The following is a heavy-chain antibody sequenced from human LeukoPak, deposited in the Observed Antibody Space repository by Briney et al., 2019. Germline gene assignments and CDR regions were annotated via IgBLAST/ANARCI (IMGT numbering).Heavy chain of an antibody. Sequence: SLRLSCAASGFTFDDYAMHWVRQAPGKGLEWVSGTSWNSGSIGYADSVKGRFTISRDNAKNSLYLQMNSLRAEDTALYYCAKGAGSGPRYYYYYYMDVWGKGTTVTVSS. V-gene: IGHV3-9*01. CDR1: GFTFDDYA. CDR3: AKGAGSGPRYYYYYYMDV. D-gene: IGHD3-10*01. J-gene: IGHJ6*03. CDR2: TSWNSGSI.